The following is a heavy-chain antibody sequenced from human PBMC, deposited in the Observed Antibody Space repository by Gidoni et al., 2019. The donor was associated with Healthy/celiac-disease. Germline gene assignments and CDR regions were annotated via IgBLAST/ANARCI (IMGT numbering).Heavy chain of an antibody. D-gene: IGHD3-10*01. CDR2: INPNSGGT. CDR1: GYTFTGYY. CDR3: APNLMEVRGLNWFDP. Sequence: QVQLVQSGAEVKKPGASVKVSCKASGYTFTGYYMHWVRQAPGQGLEWMGWINPNSGGTNYAQKFQGRVTMTRDTSISTAYMELSRLRSDDTAVYYCAPNLMEVRGLNWFDPWGQGTLVTVSS. V-gene: IGHV1-2*02. J-gene: IGHJ5*02.